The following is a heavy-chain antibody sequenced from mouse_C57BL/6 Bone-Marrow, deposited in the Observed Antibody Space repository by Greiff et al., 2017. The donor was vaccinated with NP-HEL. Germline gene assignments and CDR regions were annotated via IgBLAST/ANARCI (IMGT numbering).Heavy chain of an antibody. Sequence: VQLQQPGAELVKPGASVKLSCKASGYTFTSYWMHWVKQRPGQGLEWIGMIHPNSGSTNYNEKFKSKGTLTVDKSSSTAYMQLSSLTSDDSAVYYCARYYYGSSLYYYAMDYWGQGTSVTVSA. CDR3: ARYYYGSSLYYYAMDY. V-gene: IGHV1-64*01. J-gene: IGHJ4*01. CDR1: GYTFTSYW. D-gene: IGHD1-1*01. CDR2: IHPNSGST.